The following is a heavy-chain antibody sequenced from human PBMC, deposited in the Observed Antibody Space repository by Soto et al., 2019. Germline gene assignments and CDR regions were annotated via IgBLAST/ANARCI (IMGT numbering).Heavy chain of an antibody. CDR1: GYTFTSYG. CDR2: INGYNGDT. V-gene: IGHV1-18*04. J-gene: IGHJ4*02. Sequence: ASVKVSCKASGYTFTSYGIGWVRQAPGRGLEWMGWINGYNGDTNYAQKLQGRVTVTTDTSTSTAYMELSSLRSEDTAVYYCARDGAVAGDSNLDYGGQGTLVTVSS. D-gene: IGHD6-19*01. CDR3: ARDGAVAGDSNLDY.